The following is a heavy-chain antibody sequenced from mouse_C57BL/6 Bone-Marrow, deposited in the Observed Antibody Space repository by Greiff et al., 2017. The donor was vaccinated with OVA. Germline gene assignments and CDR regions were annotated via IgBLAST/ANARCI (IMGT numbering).Heavy chain of an antibody. V-gene: IGHV6-6*01. CDR3: TRQEGSPAWFAY. D-gene: IGHD6-1*01. CDR1: GFTFSDAW. CDR2: IRNKANNHAT. Sequence: EVQGVESGGGLVQPGGSMKLSCAASGFTFSDAWMDWVRQSPEKGLEWVAEIRNKANNHATYYAESVKGRFTISRDDSKSSVYLQMNSLRAEDTGIYCCTRQEGSPAWFAYWGQGTLVTVSA. J-gene: IGHJ3*01.